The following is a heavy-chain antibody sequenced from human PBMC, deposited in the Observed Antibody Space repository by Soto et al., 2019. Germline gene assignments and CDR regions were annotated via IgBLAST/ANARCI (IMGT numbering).Heavy chain of an antibody. CDR2: IDEYGSTI. Sequence: GPLRLSCAASGFTFSSYWMHWVRQVPGKGLLWVSRIDEYGSTINYADSVRGRFTISRDNARNTLYLEMNSLRAEDTALYYCTRDIGGKGAYWGPGTLVTVSS. CDR1: GFTFSSYW. J-gene: IGHJ4*02. V-gene: IGHV3-74*01. D-gene: IGHD3-10*01. CDR3: TRDIGGKGAY.